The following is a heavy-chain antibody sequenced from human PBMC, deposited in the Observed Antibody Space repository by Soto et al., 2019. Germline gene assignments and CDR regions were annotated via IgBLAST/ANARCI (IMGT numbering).Heavy chain of an antibody. CDR1: GYTFTSYA. CDR2: INAGNGNT. V-gene: IGHV1-3*01. D-gene: IGHD2-15*01. Sequence: QVQLVQPGAEVKKPGASVKVSCKASGYTFTSYAMHWVRQAPGQRLEWMGWINAGNGNTKYSQKFQGRVTITRDTSASTAYMELSSLRSEDTAVYYCAREYRYCSGGSCPPYYYFDYWGQGTLVTVSS. J-gene: IGHJ4*02. CDR3: AREYRYCSGGSCPPYYYFDY.